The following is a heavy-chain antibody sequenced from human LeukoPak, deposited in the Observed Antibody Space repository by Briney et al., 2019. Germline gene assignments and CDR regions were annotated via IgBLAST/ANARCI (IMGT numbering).Heavy chain of an antibody. CDR1: GFTFSSYA. CDR2: ISGSGGST. Sequence: GGSLRLSCAASGFTFSSYAMSWVRQAPGQGLEWVSAISGSGGSTYYADSVKGRFTISRDNSKNTLYLQMHSLRAEDTAVYYCANTLSSWFGELSYYFDYWGQGTLVTVSS. V-gene: IGHV3-23*01. J-gene: IGHJ4*02. CDR3: ANTLSSWFGELSYYFDY. D-gene: IGHD3-10*01.